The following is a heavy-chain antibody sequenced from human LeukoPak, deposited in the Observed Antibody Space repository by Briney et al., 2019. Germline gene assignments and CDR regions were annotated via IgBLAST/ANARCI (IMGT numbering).Heavy chain of an antibody. V-gene: IGHV4-34*01. CDR3: ARQSWQWLVPPPYYFDY. CDR1: GFTVSSNY. J-gene: IGHJ4*02. D-gene: IGHD6-19*01. CDR2: INHSGST. Sequence: PGGSLRLSCAASGFTVSSNYMSWVRQAPGKGLEWIGEINHSGSTNYNPSLKSRVTISVDTSKNQFSLKLSSVTAADTAVYYCARQSWQWLVPPPYYFDYWGQGTLVTVSS.